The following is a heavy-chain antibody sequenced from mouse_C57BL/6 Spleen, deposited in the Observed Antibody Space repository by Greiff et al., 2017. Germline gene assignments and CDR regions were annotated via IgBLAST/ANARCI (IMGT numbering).Heavy chain of an antibody. Sequence: DVQLQQSGPELVKPGASVKISCKASGYTFTDYYMNWVKQSHGKSLEWIGDINPNNGGTSYNQKFKGKATLTVDKSSSTAYMELRSLTSEDSAVYYCARDQSFRTWCAYWGQGTLVTVSA. CDR2: INPNNGGT. D-gene: IGHD3-2*02. CDR3: ARDQSFRTWCAY. V-gene: IGHV1-26*01. J-gene: IGHJ3*01. CDR1: GYTFTDYY.